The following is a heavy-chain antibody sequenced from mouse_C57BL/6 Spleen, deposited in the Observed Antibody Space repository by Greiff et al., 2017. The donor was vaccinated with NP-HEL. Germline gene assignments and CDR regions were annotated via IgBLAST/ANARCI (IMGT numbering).Heavy chain of an antibody. Sequence: QVQLKQPGAELVRPGSSVKLSCKASGYTFTSYWMHWVKQRPIQGLEWIGNIDPSDSETHYNQKFKDKATLTVDKSSSTAYMQLSSLTSEDSAVYYCARSGTWYFEVWGTGTTVTVSS. J-gene: IGHJ1*03. V-gene: IGHV1-52*01. CDR1: GYTFTSYW. CDR2: IDPSDSET. CDR3: ARSGTWYFEV. D-gene: IGHD3-2*02.